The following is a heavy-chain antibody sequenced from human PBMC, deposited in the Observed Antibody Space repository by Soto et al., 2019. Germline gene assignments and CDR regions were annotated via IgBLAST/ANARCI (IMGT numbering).Heavy chain of an antibody. CDR2: IWYDGSNK. V-gene: IGHV3-33*01. Sequence: QVQLVESGGGVVQPGRSLRLSCAASGFTFSSYGMHWVRQAPGKGLEWVAVIWYDGSNKYYADSVKGRFTISRDNSKNTRYLQMNSLRAEDTAVYYCAGNYYDSSGYPPPPDYWGQGTLVTVSS. CDR3: AGNYYDSSGYPPPPDY. CDR1: GFTFSSYG. D-gene: IGHD3-22*01. J-gene: IGHJ4*02.